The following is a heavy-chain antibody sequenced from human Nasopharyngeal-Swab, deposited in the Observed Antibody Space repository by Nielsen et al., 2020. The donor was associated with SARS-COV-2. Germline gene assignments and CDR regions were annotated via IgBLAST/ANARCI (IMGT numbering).Heavy chain of an antibody. Sequence: LKISCTASGFTFSSYSMNWVRQAPGKRLEWVSSIRNSGSYHHCADSVKGRFTISRDNARNSLYLQMNSLRAEDTAVLSWARDRIVGATDFDYWGQGTLVTVSS. J-gene: IGHJ4*02. V-gene: IGHV3-21*01. D-gene: IGHD1-26*01. CDR2: IRNSGSYH. CDR1: GFTFSSYS. CDR3: ARDRIVGATDFDY.